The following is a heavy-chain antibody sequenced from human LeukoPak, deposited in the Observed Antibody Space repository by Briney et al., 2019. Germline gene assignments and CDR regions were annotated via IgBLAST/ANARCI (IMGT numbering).Heavy chain of an antibody. CDR3: AKGVVVVPAAIRGLFDI. V-gene: IGHV3-21*04. CDR2: ISSSSSYI. Sequence: GGSLRLSCAASGFTFSSYSMNWVRQAPGKGLEWVSSISSSSSYIYYADSVKGRFTISRDNSKNTLYLQMNSLRAEDTAVYYCAKGVVVVPAAIRGLFDIWGQGTMVTVSS. CDR1: GFTFSSYS. J-gene: IGHJ3*02. D-gene: IGHD2-2*02.